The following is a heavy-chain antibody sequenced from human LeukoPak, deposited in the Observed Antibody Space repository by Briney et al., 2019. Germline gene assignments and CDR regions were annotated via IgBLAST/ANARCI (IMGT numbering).Heavy chain of an antibody. V-gene: IGHV4-4*07. CDR1: GGSISSYY. D-gene: IGHD3-3*01. CDR2: IYTSGST. Sequence: SETLSLTCTVSGGSISSYYWSWIRQPAGKGLEWIGRIYTSGSTNYNPSLKSRVTMSVDTSKNQFSLKLSSVTAADTAVYYCARGVVWAYYDFWSGYYEERAGSGYYGMDVWGQGTTVTVSS. CDR3: ARGVVWAYYDFWSGYYEERAGSGYYGMDV. J-gene: IGHJ6*02.